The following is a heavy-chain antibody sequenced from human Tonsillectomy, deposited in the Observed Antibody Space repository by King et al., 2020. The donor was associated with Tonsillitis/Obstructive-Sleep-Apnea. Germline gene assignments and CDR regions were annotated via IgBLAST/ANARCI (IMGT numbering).Heavy chain of an antibody. CDR3: ARQLDCSSTSCYTNWFDP. CDR1: GGSISSSSYY. Sequence: QLQESGPGLVKPSETLSLTCTVSGGSISSSSYYWGWIRQPPGKGLEWIGSIYYSGSTYYNPSLKSRVTISVDTSKNQFSLKLSSVTAADTAVYYCARQLDCSSTSCYTNWFDPWGQGTLVTVSS. D-gene: IGHD2-2*02. J-gene: IGHJ5*02. CDR2: IYYSGST. V-gene: IGHV4-39*01.